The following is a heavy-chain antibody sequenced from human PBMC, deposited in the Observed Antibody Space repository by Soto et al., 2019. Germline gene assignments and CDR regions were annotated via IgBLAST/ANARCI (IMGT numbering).Heavy chain of an antibody. J-gene: IGHJ5*01. Sequence: SQTLSLTCAISGDSVSRKSAAWNWIRQSPSRGLEWLGRTYYRSKWSTDYAVSVKSRITINPDTSKNQFSLHLNSVTPEDTAVYYCTRALSGSYDSWGQGTLVTVSS. CDR1: GDSVSRKSAA. D-gene: IGHD1-26*01. V-gene: IGHV6-1*01. CDR3: TRALSGSYDS. CDR2: TYYRSKWST.